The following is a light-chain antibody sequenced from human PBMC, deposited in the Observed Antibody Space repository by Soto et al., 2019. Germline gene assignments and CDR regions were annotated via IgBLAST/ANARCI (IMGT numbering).Light chain of an antibody. CDR3: QHYNRWPRTWT. Sequence: EIVMTQSPATLSVSPGERATLSCRASQSVSINLAWYQQKPGQAPRLPIYGASTRATGIPARFSGSGSGTEFTLTISSLQSEDFAVYHCQHYNRWPRTWTFGQGTKVDIK. CDR1: QSVSIN. J-gene: IGKJ1*01. CDR2: GAS. V-gene: IGKV3-15*01.